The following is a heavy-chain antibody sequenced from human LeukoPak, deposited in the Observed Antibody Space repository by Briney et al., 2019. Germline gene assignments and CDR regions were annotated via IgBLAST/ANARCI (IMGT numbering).Heavy chain of an antibody. CDR2: IIPIFGIA. D-gene: IGHD5-18*01. Sequence: SVKVSCKASGGTFSSYAISWVRQAPGQGLEWMGRIIPIFGIANYAQKFQGRVTITADKSTSTAYMELSSLRSEDTAVYYCARWASTGYSYGHLDYWGQGTLVTVSS. CDR3: ARWASTGYSYGHLDY. CDR1: GGTFSSYA. J-gene: IGHJ4*02. V-gene: IGHV1-69*04.